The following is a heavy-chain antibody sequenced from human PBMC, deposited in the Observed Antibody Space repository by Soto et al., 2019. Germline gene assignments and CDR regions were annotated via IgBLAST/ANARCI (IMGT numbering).Heavy chain of an antibody. V-gene: IGHV1-46*03. J-gene: IGHJ2*01. CDR2: INPSGGST. D-gene: IGHD3-10*01. CDR3: GRGSGLNWYFDL. CDR1: GYTFTSYY. Sequence: ASVKVSCKASGYTFTSYYMHWVRQAPGQGLEWMGIINPSGGSTSYAQKFQGRVTITRDTSASTAYMEMSSLRSEDTAVYYCGRGSGLNWYFDLWGRGTLVTVSS.